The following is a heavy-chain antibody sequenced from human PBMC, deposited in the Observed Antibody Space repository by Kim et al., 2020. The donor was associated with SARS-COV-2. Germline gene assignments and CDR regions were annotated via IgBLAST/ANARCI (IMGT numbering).Heavy chain of an antibody. D-gene: IGHD6-13*01. Sequence: GGSLRLSCAASGFTVSSNYMSWVRQAPGKGLEWVSVIYSGGSTYYEDSVKGRFTISRDNSKNTLDLQMNSLRAEDTAVYYCARVEAARTYYFDYWCQGTL. J-gene: IGHJ4*02. V-gene: IGHV3-53*01. CDR1: GFTVSSNY. CDR3: ARVEAARTYYFDY. CDR2: IYSGGST.